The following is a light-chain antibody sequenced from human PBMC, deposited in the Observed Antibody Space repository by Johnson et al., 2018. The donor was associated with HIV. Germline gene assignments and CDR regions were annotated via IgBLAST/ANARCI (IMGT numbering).Light chain of an antibody. J-gene: IGLJ1*01. Sequence: QSVLTQPPSVSAAPGQKVTISCSGSSSNIGNNYVSWYQQLPGTAPKLLIYENNKRPSGIPDRFSGSKSGTLATLGITGLQTGDEADYYCGTWDSSLSTGYVFGTWTKVTVL. CDR1: SSNIGNNY. CDR3: GTWDSSLSTGYV. V-gene: IGLV1-51*02. CDR2: ENN.